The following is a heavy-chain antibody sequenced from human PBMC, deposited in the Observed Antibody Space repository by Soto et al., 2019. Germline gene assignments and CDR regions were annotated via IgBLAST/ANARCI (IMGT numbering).Heavy chain of an antibody. CDR1: GFTFSSYA. CDR3: AKATTGISGIAT. J-gene: IGHJ4*02. Sequence: EVQLLEYGGCLVQPGGSLRLYCAASGFTFSSYAMTWIRQAPGKGLEWVSAISGSGGTTYNADTVNGRFTISRDNSMNTLYLQMNSLRDEDTDVYYCAKATTGISGIATWGPGSLVNVSS. CDR2: ISGSGGTT. D-gene: IGHD1-1*01. V-gene: IGHV3-23*01.